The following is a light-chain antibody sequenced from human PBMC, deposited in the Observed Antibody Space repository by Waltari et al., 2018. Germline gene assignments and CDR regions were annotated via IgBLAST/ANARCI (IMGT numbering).Light chain of an antibody. CDR1: SSDVGGYNY. J-gene: IGLJ3*02. Sequence: LTQPASVSGSPGQSLTISCTGTSSDVGGYNYVSWYQQRPGKAPKLIIYEFNNRPSGVSNRLSGSKSGHTASLTISGLQPEDEADYYCSSYRTTNTWVFGGGTKLTVL. CDR3: SSYRTTNTWV. V-gene: IGLV2-14*01. CDR2: EFN.